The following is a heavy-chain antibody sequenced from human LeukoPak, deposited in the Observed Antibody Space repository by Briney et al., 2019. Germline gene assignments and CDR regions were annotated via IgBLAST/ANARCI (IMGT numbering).Heavy chain of an antibody. J-gene: IGHJ4*02. Sequence: GGSLRLSCAASGFTFNIHGMNWVRQAPGKGPEWVSGIVPSGEKTYYGDSVKGRFTISRDNSEKTVYLQRNRLTVEDTAVFYSATDIERMAFEEWGQRTLVTVSS. CDR1: GFTFNIHG. CDR3: ATDIERMAFEE. CDR2: IVPSGEKT. V-gene: IGHV3-23*01. D-gene: IGHD5-24*01.